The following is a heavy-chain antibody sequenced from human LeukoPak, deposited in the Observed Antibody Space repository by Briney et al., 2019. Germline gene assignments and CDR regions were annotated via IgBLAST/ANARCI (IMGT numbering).Heavy chain of an antibody. CDR1: WFSLSTSGVG. J-gene: IGHJ4*02. V-gene: IGHV2-5*02. D-gene: IGHD4-11*01. CDR2: IYWDDDK. CDR3: AHTALQPRTFDY. Sequence: GPTLVKATPTLTLTCTLPWFSLSTSGVGVCCIPQPPGEVVEWRALIYWDDDKRYSPSMKSRLTITKDTSKNKVVLTMTNIDPVDTATYYCAHTALQPRTFDYWGRGTLVTVSS.